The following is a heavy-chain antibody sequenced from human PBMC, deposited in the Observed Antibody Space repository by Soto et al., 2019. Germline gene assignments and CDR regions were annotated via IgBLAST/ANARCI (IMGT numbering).Heavy chain of an antibody. D-gene: IGHD1-26*01. Sequence: KPGGSLRLACAASGFTFSNAWMSWVRQAPGKGLEWVGRIKSKTDGGTTDYAAPVKGRFTISRDDSKNTLYLQMNSLKTEDTAVYYCTTDKVGATPPYYYYGMDVWGQGTTVTVSS. CDR1: GFTFSNAW. CDR3: TTDKVGATPPYYYYGMDV. J-gene: IGHJ6*02. V-gene: IGHV3-15*01. CDR2: IKSKTDGGTT.